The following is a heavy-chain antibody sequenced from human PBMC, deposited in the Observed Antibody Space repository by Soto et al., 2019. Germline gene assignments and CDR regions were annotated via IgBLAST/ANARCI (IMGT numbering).Heavy chain of an antibody. CDR1: GYTFTSYG. D-gene: IGHD3-3*01. Sequence: ASVKVSCKASGYTFTSYGTSWVRQAPGQGLEWMGWISAYNGNTNYAQKLQGRVTMTTDTSTSTAYMELRSLRSDDTAVYYCARVITIFGVASRPDYGMDVWGQGTTVTVSS. CDR3: ARVITIFGVASRPDYGMDV. J-gene: IGHJ6*02. CDR2: ISAYNGNT. V-gene: IGHV1-18*01.